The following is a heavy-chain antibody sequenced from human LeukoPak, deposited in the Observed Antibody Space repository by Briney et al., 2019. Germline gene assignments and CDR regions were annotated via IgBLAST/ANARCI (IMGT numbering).Heavy chain of an antibody. CDR2: IYYSGST. CDR3: ARESPILTGDRRSFDY. J-gene: IGHJ4*02. Sequence: SDTLSLTCAVSGYSISSSNWWGWIRQPPGKGLEWIGYIYYSGSTYYNPSLKSRVTMSVDTSKNQFSLKLSSVTAVDTAVYYCARESPILTGDRRSFDYWGQGTLVTVSS. CDR1: GYSISSSNW. D-gene: IGHD3-9*01. V-gene: IGHV4-28*03.